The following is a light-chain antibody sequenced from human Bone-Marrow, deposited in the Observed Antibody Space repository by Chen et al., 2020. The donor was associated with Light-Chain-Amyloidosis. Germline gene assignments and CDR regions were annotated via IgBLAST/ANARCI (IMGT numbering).Light chain of an antibody. J-gene: IGLJ2*01. CDR2: GDT. V-gene: IGLV3-25*03. Sequence: SYELTQPPSVLVSPGQTARINCSGDDLPTKYAYWYQQKPGQAPVLVLHGDTERPSEISERFADSRSGTTATLAVSGVQSEDRDDYECQSADSSGTYEVIYGGGTELTVL. CDR3: QSADSSGTYEVI. CDR1: DLPTKY.